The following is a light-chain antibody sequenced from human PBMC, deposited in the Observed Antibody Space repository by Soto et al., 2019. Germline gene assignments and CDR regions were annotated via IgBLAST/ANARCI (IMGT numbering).Light chain of an antibody. CDR1: QSILKW. J-gene: IGKJ1*01. CDR3: QQDHSYPWT. Sequence: DIQMTQSPSTLSPSVGDRITITCRSSQSILKWLAWYQQKPGKAPKLLIYQASGLESGVPSRFSGSASGTEFNLTISRLQPDDFATYYCQQDHSYPWTCGQGTKVEIK. V-gene: IGKV1-5*03. CDR2: QAS.